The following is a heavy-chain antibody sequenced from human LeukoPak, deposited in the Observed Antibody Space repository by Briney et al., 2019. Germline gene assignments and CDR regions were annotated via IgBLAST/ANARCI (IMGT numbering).Heavy chain of an antibody. J-gene: IGHJ4*02. CDR1: GGTFSSYA. V-gene: IGHV1-69*01. CDR2: IIPIFGTA. D-gene: IGHD6-13*01. Sequence: SVKVSCKASGGTFSSYAISWVRQAPGQGLEWMGGIIPIFGTANYAQKFQGRVTITADESTSTAYMELSSLRSEDTAVYYCAREVAAAGLGFDYWGQGTLVTVSS. CDR3: AREVAAAGLGFDY.